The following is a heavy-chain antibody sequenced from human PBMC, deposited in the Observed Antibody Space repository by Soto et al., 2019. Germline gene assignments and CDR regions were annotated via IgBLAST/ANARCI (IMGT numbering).Heavy chain of an antibody. D-gene: IGHD7-27*01. J-gene: IGHJ3*02. Sequence: EVQLLESGGGLVQPGGSLRLSCAASGFTFSVFAMSWVRQAPGKGLELVSTLSGRGENTYSADSVKGRFTISRENSKNTLNLKMNSLRGEDTAVYYCAKDRGTGDYGVNAVDIWGQGTMVTVAS. CDR1: GFTFSVFA. V-gene: IGHV3-23*01. CDR2: LSGRGENT. CDR3: AKDRGTGDYGVNAVDI.